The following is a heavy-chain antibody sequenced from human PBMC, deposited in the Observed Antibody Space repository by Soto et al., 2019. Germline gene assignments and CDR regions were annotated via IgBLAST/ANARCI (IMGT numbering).Heavy chain of an antibody. Sequence: SETLSLTCAVYGGSFNPYHWSFIRQPPGKRLEWIGEIDHTGRTNYNPSVKGRVTMSVDTSKNQFSLNLRSVTAADTAVYFCARSMNDHNHHHWGFDSWGQGTLVTVSS. J-gene: IGHJ5*01. D-gene: IGHD7-27*01. V-gene: IGHV4-34*01. CDR1: GGSFNPYH. CDR3: ARSMNDHNHHHWGFDS. CDR2: IDHTGRT.